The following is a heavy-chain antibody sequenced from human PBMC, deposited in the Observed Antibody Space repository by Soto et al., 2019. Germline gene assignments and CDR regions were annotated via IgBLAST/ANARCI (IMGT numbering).Heavy chain of an antibody. CDR1: GFTFSGYW. Sequence: PXGSLRLSCAAAGFTFSGYWMHWVRQAPGKGLVWVSRINIDGSSTSYVDTVKGRFTISRDNAKNTLYLQMNSLRAEDTAVYYCVREWVNTGFDHWGQGTLVTVSS. CDR3: VREWVNTGFDH. V-gene: IGHV3-74*01. D-gene: IGHD1-26*01. CDR2: INIDGSST. J-gene: IGHJ5*02.